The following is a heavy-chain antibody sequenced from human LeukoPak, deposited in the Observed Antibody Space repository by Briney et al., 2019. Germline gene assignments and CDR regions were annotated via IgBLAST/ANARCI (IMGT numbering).Heavy chain of an antibody. J-gene: IGHJ4*02. V-gene: IGHV1-69*02. D-gene: IGHD4-11*01. CDR3: ARGKGDYRLIY. CDR1: GGTFSSYT. CDR2: IIPILGIA. Sequence: SVKVSCRASGGTFSSYTISWVRQAPGQGLEWMGRIIPILGIANYAQKFPCRVTITADKSPSTAYMELSSLRSEDTAVYYCARGKGDYRLIYWGQGTLVTVSS.